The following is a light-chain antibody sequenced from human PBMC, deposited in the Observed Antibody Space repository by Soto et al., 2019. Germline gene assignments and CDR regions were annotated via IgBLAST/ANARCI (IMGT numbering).Light chain of an antibody. V-gene: IGKV3-15*01. CDR3: QQFYTWPVT. J-gene: IGKJ4*01. Sequence: IVMTQSPATLSVSPGERVTFSCRASQGIRNHLAWYQHKPGQAPRLLISYGSAGATGIPARFSGSGSGTEFTLTINSLRSEDFAVYYCQQFYTWPVTFGGGTKVDIK. CDR1: QGIRNH. CDR2: YGS.